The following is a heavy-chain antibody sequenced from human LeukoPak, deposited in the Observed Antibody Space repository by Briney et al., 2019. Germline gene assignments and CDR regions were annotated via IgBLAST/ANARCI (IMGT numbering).Heavy chain of an antibody. J-gene: IGHJ3*02. Sequence: PGGSLRLSCAASGFTFSSCSMNWVRQAPGKGLEWVSSISSSSSYIYYADSVKGRFTISRDNAKNSLYLQMNSLRAEDTAVYYCARDHGDYATDAFDIWGQGTMVTVSS. CDR2: ISSSSSYI. V-gene: IGHV3-21*01. CDR1: GFTFSSCS. D-gene: IGHD4-17*01. CDR3: ARDHGDYATDAFDI.